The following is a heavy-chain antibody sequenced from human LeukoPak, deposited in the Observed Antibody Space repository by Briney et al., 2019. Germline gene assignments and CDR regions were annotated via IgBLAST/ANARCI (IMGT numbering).Heavy chain of an antibody. Sequence: GGSLRLSCAASGFTFSSYWMHWVRQAPGKGLEWVSGINWNGGSTGYADSVKGRFTISRDNAKNSLYLQMNSLRAEDTALYYCARATDSDYYYYMDVWGKGTTVTVSS. CDR1: GFTFSSYW. D-gene: IGHD2-15*01. CDR2: INWNGGST. CDR3: ARATDSDYYYYMDV. J-gene: IGHJ6*03. V-gene: IGHV3-20*04.